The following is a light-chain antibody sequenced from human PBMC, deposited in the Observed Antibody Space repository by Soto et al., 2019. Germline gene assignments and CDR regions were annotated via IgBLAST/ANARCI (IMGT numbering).Light chain of an antibody. V-gene: IGKV3-15*01. J-gene: IGKJ2*02. Sequence: EIVMTQSPATLSVSPGERATLYCRASQRVSSDLATYQQKPAQAPRLHIYGASTSATGITARFSRRGPGTEVTLTISCLQFEDFAVYYGQQYNNWPPCTGGQGTNVDIK. CDR2: GAS. CDR3: QQYNNWPPCT. CDR1: QRVSSD.